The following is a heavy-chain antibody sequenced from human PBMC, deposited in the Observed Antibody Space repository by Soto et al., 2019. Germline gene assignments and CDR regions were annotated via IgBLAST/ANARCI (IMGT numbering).Heavy chain of an antibody. D-gene: IGHD2-15*01. J-gene: IGHJ6*04. CDR3: AREMHIVVVVAATPSSYYGMDV. CDR2: INPSGGST. CDR1: GYTFTSYY. V-gene: IGHV1-46*01. Sequence: ASVKVSCKASGYTFTSYYMHWVRQAPGQGLEWMGIINPSGGSTSYAQKFQGRVTMTRDTSTSTVYMELSSLRSEDTAVYYCAREMHIVVVVAATPSSYYGMDVWGKGTTVTVSS.